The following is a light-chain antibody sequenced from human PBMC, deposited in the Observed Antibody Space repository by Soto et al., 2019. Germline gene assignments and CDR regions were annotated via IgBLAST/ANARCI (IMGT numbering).Light chain of an antibody. V-gene: IGKV3-15*01. CDR2: DAS. CDR3: QQYNNWPPYT. J-gene: IGKJ2*01. CDR1: QSVSSN. Sequence: EIVMTQSPATLSVSPGERATLSCRASQSVSSNLAWYQQKPGQAPRLLIYDASTRATGIPARFSGSGSGTEFTLTISSLXSEDFAVYYCQQYNNWPPYTFGQGTKVDIK.